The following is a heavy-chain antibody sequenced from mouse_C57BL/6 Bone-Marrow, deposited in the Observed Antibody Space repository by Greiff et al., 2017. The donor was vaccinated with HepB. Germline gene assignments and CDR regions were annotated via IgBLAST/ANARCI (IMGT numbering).Heavy chain of an antibody. J-gene: IGHJ3*01. V-gene: IGHV5-4*01. D-gene: IGHD2-5*01. CDR3: AREVYYYSKFAY. Sequence: EVQGVESGGGLVKPGGSLKLSCAASGFTFSSYAMSWVRQTPEKRLEWVATISDGGSYTYYPDNVKGRFTISRDNAKNNLYLQMSHLKSEDTAMYYCAREVYYYSKFAYWGQGTLVTVSA. CDR1: GFTFSSYA. CDR2: ISDGGSYT.